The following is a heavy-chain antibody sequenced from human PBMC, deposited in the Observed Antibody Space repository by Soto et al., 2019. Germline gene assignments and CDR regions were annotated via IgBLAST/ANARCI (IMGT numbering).Heavy chain of an antibody. CDR3: ALSFSQTNIDV. CDR1: GYTFTGYY. Sequence: QVQLVQSGPEMGKPGASVKVSCKASGYTFTGYYLHWVRQAPGQGLEWMGYINPDSGRIRYAQKFQGTVTMTRDTSITTAYLELSSLKYDDSAIFYCALSFSQTNIDVWGQGTTVIVSS. CDR2: INPDSGRI. V-gene: IGHV1-2*02. J-gene: IGHJ6*01.